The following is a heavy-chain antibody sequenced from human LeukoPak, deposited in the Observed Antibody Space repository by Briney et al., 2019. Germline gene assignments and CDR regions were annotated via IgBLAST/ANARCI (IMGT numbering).Heavy chain of an antibody. J-gene: IGHJ6*03. CDR3: ARQVVAPLYYYYMDV. CDR1: GYSISSGYY. D-gene: IGHD2-15*01. CDR2: IYHSGST. Sequence: SETLSLTCAVSGYSISSGYYWGWIRQPPGKGLEWIESIYHSGSTYYNPSLKSRVTISVDTSKNQFSLKLSSVTAADTAVYYCARQVVAPLYYYYMDVWGKGTTVTVSS. V-gene: IGHV4-38-2*01.